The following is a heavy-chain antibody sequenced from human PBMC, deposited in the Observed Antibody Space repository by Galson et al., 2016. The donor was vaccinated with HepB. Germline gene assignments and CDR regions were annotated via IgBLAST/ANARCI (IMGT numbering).Heavy chain of an antibody. CDR1: TDSMSPYY. CDR3: ARHRGASFDA. CDR2: VFFLGNT. Sequence: SETLSLTCTVSTDSMSPYYWSWIRQSPGKRLEWIGYVFFLGNTTYNPSLERRVTISLDTTRKHFSLSLKSMTAADTAVYYCARHRGASFDAWGQGILVTVSS. V-gene: IGHV4-59*08. J-gene: IGHJ5*02.